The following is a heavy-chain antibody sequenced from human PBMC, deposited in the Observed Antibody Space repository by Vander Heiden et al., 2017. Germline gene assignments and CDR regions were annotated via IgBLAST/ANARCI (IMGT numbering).Heavy chain of an antibody. J-gene: IGHJ5*02. CDR1: GFTFNTYA. CDR3: TKGHPDYGLDT. D-gene: IGHD4-17*01. Sequence: EVQLLDSGGGLVQPGGSLRLSCAASGFTFNTYAMTWARQAPGKGRDWVSTITYDGDYTYYADSVKGRFTISRDNSRNTVHLQMNSLRAEDTAVYFCTKGHPDYGLDTWGQGTLVTVSS. CDR2: ITYDGDYT. V-gene: IGHV3-23*01.